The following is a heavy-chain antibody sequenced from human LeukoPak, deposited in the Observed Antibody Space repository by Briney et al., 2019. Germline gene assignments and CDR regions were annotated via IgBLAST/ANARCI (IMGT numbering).Heavy chain of an antibody. Sequence: SETLSLTCTVSGGSISSGSYYWSWIRQPAGKGLEWIGHIYTSGSTNYNPSLKSRVTISIDTSKNQFSLKLSSVTRADTAVDYCARCTSTNCHYFDHRGQGAPGTGS. CDR2: IYTSGST. J-gene: IGHJ4*02. CDR1: GGSISSGSYY. CDR3: ARCTSTNCHYFDH. V-gene: IGHV4-61*09. D-gene: IGHD2/OR15-2a*01.